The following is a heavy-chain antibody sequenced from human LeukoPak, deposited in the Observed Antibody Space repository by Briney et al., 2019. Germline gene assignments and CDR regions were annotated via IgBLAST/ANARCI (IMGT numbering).Heavy chain of an antibody. J-gene: IGHJ4*02. V-gene: IGHV4-34*01. Sequence: DPSETLSLTCAVYGGSFSGYYWSWIRQPPGKGLEWIGEINHSGSTNYNPSLKSRVTISVDTSKNHFSLKLSSVTAADTAVYYCARGWYSSYFDHWGQGTLVTVSS. D-gene: IGHD6-19*01. CDR3: ARGWYSSYFDH. CDR2: INHSGST. CDR1: GGSFSGYY.